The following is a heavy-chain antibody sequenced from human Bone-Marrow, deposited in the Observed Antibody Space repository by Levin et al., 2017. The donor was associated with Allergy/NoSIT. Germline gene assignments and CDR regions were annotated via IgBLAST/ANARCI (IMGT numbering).Heavy chain of an antibody. V-gene: IGHV1-69*06. Sequence: SVKVSCKASGGTFSSYAISWVRQAPGQGLEWMGGIIPIFGTANYAQKFQGRVTITADKSTSTAYMELSSLRSEDTAVYYCASNGRAYSSGWYGDWYFDLWGRGTLVTVSS. CDR2: IIPIFGTA. CDR1: GGTFSSYA. J-gene: IGHJ2*01. CDR3: ASNGRAYSSGWYGDWYFDL. D-gene: IGHD6-19*01.